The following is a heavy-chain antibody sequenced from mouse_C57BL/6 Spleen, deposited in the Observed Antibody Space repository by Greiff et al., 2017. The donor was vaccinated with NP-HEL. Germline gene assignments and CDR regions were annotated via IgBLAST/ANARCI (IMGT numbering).Heavy chain of an antibody. CDR1: GYTFTDYY. CDR3: AVTGYYGSLDY. V-gene: IGHV1-76*01. D-gene: IGHD1-1*01. CDR2: IYPGSGNT. Sequence: QVQLKQSGAELVRPGASVKLSCKASGYTFTDYYINWVKQRPGQGLEWIARIYPGSGNTYYNEKFKGKATLTAEKSSSTAYMQLSSLTSEASAFYFCAVTGYYGSLDYWGQGTTLTVSS. J-gene: IGHJ2*01.